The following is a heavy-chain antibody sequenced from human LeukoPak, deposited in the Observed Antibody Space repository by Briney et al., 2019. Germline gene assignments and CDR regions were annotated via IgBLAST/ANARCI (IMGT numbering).Heavy chain of an antibody. CDR1: GGSFSGYY. D-gene: IGHD3-9*01. CDR3: AIGRGYYDILTGYFPFGY. CDR2: INHSGGT. Sequence: PSETLSLTCAVYGGSFSGYYWSWIRQPPGKGLEWIGEINHSGGTNYNPSLKSRVTISVDTSKNQFSLKLSSVTAADTAVYYCAIGRGYYDILTGYFPFGYWGQGTLVTVSS. V-gene: IGHV4-34*01. J-gene: IGHJ4*02.